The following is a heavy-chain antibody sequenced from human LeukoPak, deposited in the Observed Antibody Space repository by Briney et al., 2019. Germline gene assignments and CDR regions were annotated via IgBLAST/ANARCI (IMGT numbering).Heavy chain of an antibody. J-gene: IGHJ4*02. CDR1: GGSISSGSYY. Sequence: TPSLTCTVSGGSISSGSYYWSWIRQPAGKGLEWIGRIYTSGSTNYNPSLKSRVTISVDTSKNQFSLKLSSVTAADTAVYCCARDAGSSWYPFDYWGQGTLVTVSS. D-gene: IGHD6-13*01. V-gene: IGHV4-61*02. CDR3: ARDAGSSWYPFDY. CDR2: IYTSGST.